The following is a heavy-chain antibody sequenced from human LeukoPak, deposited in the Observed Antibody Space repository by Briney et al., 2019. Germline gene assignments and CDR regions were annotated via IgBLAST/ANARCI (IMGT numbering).Heavy chain of an antibody. CDR2: IYYSGST. CDR1: GGSISSYY. CDR3: AGLRFLAPRF. D-gene: IGHD3-3*01. Sequence: PSETLSLTCTVSGGSISSYYWSWLRQPPGKGLEWIGYIYYSGSTNYNPSLKSRVTISVDTSKNQLSLKLSSVTAADTAVYYCAGLRFLAPRFWGQGTLVTVSS. V-gene: IGHV4-59*01. J-gene: IGHJ4*02.